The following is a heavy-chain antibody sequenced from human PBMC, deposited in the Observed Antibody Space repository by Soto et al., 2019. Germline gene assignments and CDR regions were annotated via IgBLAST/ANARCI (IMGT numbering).Heavy chain of an antibody. J-gene: IGHJ4*02. Sequence: ASVKVSCMASGYTLSDYYMHWVRQAPGQGLEWMAVINPSGGATTYAQNLQGRVVLTRDTSTSTVYLELSGLRSEDTAVYSCVRFRSSSYYDGSGGHFDYWGQGTLVTVSS. CDR3: VRFRSSSYYDGSGGHFDY. CDR2: INPSGGAT. CDR1: GYTLSDYY. V-gene: IGHV1-46*01. D-gene: IGHD4-4*01.